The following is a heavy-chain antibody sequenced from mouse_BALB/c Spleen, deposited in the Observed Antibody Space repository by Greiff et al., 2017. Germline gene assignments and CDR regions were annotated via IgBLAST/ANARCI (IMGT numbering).Heavy chain of an antibody. CDR1: GFTFSSYG. V-gene: IGHV5-6*01. J-gene: IGHJ4*01. Sequence: EVQGVESGGDLVKPGGSLKLSCAASGFTFSSYGMSWVRQTPDKRLEWVATISSGGSYTYYPDSVKGRFTISRDNAKNTLYLQMSSLKSEDTAMYYCARQTGDPMDDWGQGTSVTVSS. CDR2: ISSGGSYT. CDR3: ARQTGDPMDD.